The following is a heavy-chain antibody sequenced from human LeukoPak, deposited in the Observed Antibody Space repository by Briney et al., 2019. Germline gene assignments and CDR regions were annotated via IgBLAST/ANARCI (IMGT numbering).Heavy chain of an antibody. D-gene: IGHD2-2*01. V-gene: IGHV1-2*02. J-gene: IGHJ6*02. CDR3: ARDHCSSTGSYEDYYFGLDV. CDR2: INPNSGGT. CDR1: GYTFTGYY. Sequence: ASVKVSCKASGYTFTGYYMQWVRQAPGQGLEWMGWINPNSGGTNYAQKFQGRVTMTRDTSISTAYMELSRLRSDDTAVYYCARDHCSSTGSYEDYYFGLDVWGQGTTVTVSS.